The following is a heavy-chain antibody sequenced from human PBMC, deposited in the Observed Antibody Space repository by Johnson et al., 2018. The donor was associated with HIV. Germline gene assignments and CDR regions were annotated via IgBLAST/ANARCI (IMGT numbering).Heavy chain of an antibody. CDR1: GFTFSSYA. CDR3: AREALDAFDI. V-gene: IGHV3-7*01. Sequence: VLLVESGGGLVQPGGSLRLSCAASGFTFSSYAMSWVRQAPGKGLEWVANIKQDGSEKYYVYSVKGRFTISRDNAKNSLYLQMNSLRAEDTAVYYCAREALDAFDIWGQGTMVTVSS. CDR2: IKQDGSEK. J-gene: IGHJ3*02.